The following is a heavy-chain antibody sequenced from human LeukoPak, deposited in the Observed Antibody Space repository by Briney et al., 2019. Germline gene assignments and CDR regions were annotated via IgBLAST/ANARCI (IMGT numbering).Heavy chain of an antibody. D-gene: IGHD6-19*01. J-gene: IGHJ4*02. V-gene: IGHV4-59*01. CDR3: ARAKIAVAGFFDF. Sequence: SETLSLTCTVSDDSITTYYWSWIRQPPGKGLEWIGYIYHSGSRSYNPSLKSRVTISVDTPKSQLSLRLTSVSAADTAVYYCARAKIAVAGFFDFWGQGSLVTVSS. CDR1: DDSITTYY. CDR2: IYHSGSR.